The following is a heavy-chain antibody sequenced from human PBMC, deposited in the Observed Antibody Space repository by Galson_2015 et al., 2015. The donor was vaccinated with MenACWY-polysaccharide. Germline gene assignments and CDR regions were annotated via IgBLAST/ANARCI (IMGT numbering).Heavy chain of an antibody. CDR1: GGSISNYY. D-gene: IGHD6-19*01. Sequence: ETLSLTCTVSGGSISNYYWNWIRQPPGKGLEWVGCINYSGSTNHNPSLKSRVTMSVDTSKNQFSLNLTSVTDADTAVYYCARAIAVAGQRRDFDLWGRGTL. CDR3: ARAIAVAGQRRDFDL. CDR2: INYSGST. J-gene: IGHJ2*01. V-gene: IGHV4-59*01.